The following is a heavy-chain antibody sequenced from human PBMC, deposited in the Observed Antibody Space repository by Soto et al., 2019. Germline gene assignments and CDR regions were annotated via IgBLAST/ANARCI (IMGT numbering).Heavy chain of an antibody. CDR1: GFTFSSYS. Sequence: GGSLRLSCAASGFTFSSYSMNWVRQAPGKGLEWVSYISSSSSTIYYADSVKGRLTISRGNAKNSLYLQMNSLRDEDTAVYYCARDFKVQRYYYYGMDVWGQGTTVTVSS. V-gene: IGHV3-48*02. CDR3: ARDFKVQRYYYYGMDV. D-gene: IGHD5-18*01. J-gene: IGHJ6*02. CDR2: ISSSSSTI.